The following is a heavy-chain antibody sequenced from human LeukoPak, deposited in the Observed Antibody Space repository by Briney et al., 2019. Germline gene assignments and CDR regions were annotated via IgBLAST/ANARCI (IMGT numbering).Heavy chain of an antibody. Sequence: GGSLRLSCAASGFTFSSYGMHWVRQAPGKGLEWVAVIRYDGSNKYYADSVKGRFTISRDNSKNTLYLQMNSLRAEDTAVYYCAKDGSGSTSWYYMDVWGKGTTVTVSS. J-gene: IGHJ6*03. CDR3: AKDGSGSTSWYYMDV. D-gene: IGHD1-26*01. CDR2: IRYDGSNK. CDR1: GFTFSSYG. V-gene: IGHV3-30*02.